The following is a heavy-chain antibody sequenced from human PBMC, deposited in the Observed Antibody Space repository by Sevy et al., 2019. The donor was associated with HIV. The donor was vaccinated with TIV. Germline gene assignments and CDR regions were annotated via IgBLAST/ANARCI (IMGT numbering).Heavy chain of an antibody. D-gene: IGHD3-16*01. Sequence: GGSLRLSCAASVFTFSSYSMNWVRQAPGKGLEWVSSISSSSSYIYYADSVKGRFTISRDNAKNSLYLQMNSLRAEDTAVYYCARDGGYNWFDPWGQGTLVTVSS. V-gene: IGHV3-21*01. CDR2: ISSSSSYI. CDR3: ARDGGYNWFDP. CDR1: VFTFSSYS. J-gene: IGHJ5*02.